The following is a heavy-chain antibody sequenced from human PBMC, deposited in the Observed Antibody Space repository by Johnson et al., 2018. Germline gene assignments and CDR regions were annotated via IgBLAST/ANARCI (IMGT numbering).Heavy chain of an antibody. CDR2: ISYDGSNK. D-gene: IGHD6-13*01. Sequence: QVQLVESGGGVVQPGRSLRLSCAASGFTFSSYAMHWVRQAPGKGLAWVAVISYDGSNKYYADSVKGRFTISRDKSKNTLYLQMNSLRAEDTAVYYCARDFAAALRYYYYMDVWGKGTTVTVSS. V-gene: IGHV3-30-3*01. CDR1: GFTFSSYA. J-gene: IGHJ6*03. CDR3: ARDFAAALRYYYYMDV.